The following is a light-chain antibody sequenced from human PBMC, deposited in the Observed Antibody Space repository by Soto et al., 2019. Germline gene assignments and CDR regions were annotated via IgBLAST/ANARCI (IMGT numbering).Light chain of an antibody. Sequence: QSVLTQPPSVSAAPGQKVTISCFGSNSNIGRNYVSWYQQLPGTAPKLLIYGNNNRHSGITDRISGSKSGTSATLGITGLQPADEADYYCATWDNTLSVEVFGGGTKVTVL. J-gene: IGLJ3*02. CDR2: GNN. CDR1: NSNIGRNY. V-gene: IGLV1-51*01. CDR3: ATWDNTLSVEV.